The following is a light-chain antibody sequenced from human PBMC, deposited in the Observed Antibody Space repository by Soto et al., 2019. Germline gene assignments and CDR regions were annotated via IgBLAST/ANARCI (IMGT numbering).Light chain of an antibody. CDR2: VNS. Sequence: QSVLTQPPSVSGAPGQRVTISCTGSSSNIGAGYNVHWYQQLPGTAPKLLIYVNSKRPSGVPDRFSGSKSGTSASLAITGLQAEDEADYYCQSYDSSLSGVVFGGGTKVTVL. CDR3: QSYDSSLSGVV. J-gene: IGLJ2*01. CDR1: SSNIGAGYN. V-gene: IGLV1-40*01.